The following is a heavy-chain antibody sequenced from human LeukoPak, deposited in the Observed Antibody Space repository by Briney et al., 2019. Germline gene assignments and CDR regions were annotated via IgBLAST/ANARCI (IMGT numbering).Heavy chain of an antibody. D-gene: IGHD2-15*01. Sequence: SETLSLTCTVSGGSITNYYWNWIRQPPGKGLEWIGFIYSSGTTNYNPSLKSRLTISLDTSKNQFSLKLTSMTAADTAVYYCARVSAPGGTRQFDYWGQGTLVTVSS. V-gene: IGHV4-59*01. J-gene: IGHJ4*02. CDR2: IYSSGTT. CDR1: GGSITNYY. CDR3: ARVSAPGGTRQFDY.